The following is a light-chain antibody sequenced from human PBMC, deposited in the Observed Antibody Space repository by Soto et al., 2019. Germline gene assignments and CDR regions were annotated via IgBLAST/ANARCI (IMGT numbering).Light chain of an antibody. CDR2: GAS. CDR1: QSVYNNY. V-gene: IGKV3-20*01. Sequence: EIVMTQSPATLSVSPGEGATLSCRASQSVYNNYLAWYQQKPGQAPRLLISGASIRATGIPDRFSGSGSGTDFTLTISRLESEDFAVYYCQRYGSSPPHTFGQGTKVDIK. CDR3: QRYGSSPPHT. J-gene: IGKJ2*01.